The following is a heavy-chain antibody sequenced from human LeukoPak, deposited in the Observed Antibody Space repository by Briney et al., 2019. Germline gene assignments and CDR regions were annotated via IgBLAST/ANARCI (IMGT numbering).Heavy chain of an antibody. V-gene: IGHV4-31*03. CDR2: IYYSGST. Sequence: KSSETLSLTCTVSGGSISSGGYYWSWIRQHPGKGLEWIGYIYYSGSTYYNPSLKSRVTISVDTSKNQFSLKLSSVTAADTAVYYCARGLIAAAGRINWFDPWGQGTLVTVSS. CDR3: ARGLIAAAGRINWFDP. D-gene: IGHD6-13*01. CDR1: GGSISSGGYY. J-gene: IGHJ5*02.